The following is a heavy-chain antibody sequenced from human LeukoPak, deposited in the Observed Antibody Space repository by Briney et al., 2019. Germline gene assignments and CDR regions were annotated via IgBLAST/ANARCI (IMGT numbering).Heavy chain of an antibody. Sequence: QSGGSLRLSCAASGFTFSTYFMHWVRQAPGKGLVWVSRINGDGISTTYADSVRGRFTISRDNSKNTLYLQMNSLRAEDTAVYYCAKDLPEYYDSSGYTFDYWGQGTLVTVSS. V-gene: IGHV3-74*01. CDR3: AKDLPEYYDSSGYTFDY. J-gene: IGHJ4*02. CDR2: INGDGIST. D-gene: IGHD3-22*01. CDR1: GFTFSTYF.